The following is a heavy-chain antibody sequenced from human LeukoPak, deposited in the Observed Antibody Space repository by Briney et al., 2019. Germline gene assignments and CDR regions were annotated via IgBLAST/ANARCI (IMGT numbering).Heavy chain of an antibody. CDR2: IWYDGSNK. D-gene: IGHD6-13*01. CDR3: ARDRVRAAAVRWFDP. J-gene: IGHJ5*02. V-gene: IGHV3-33*01. CDR1: GFTFSSYG. Sequence: GGSLRLSCAASGFTFSSYGMHWVRQAPGKGLEWVAVIWYDGSNKYYADSVKGRFTISRDNSKNTLYLQMNSLRAEDTAVYYCARDRVRAAAVRWFDPWGQGTLVTVSS.